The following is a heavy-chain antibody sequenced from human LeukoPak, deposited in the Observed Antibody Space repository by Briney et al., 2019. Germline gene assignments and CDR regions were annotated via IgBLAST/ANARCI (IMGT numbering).Heavy chain of an antibody. V-gene: IGHV3-30*03. Sequence: PGRSLRLSCAASGITFSTYGMYWVRQAPGKGLEWVAVISHDGNNKYYADSVKGRFTISRDNAKNSLYLQMNSLRAEDTAVYYCAGERRLGLIWGQGTMVTVSS. J-gene: IGHJ3*02. D-gene: IGHD1-1*01. CDR3: AGERRLGLI. CDR1: GITFSTYG. CDR2: ISHDGNNK.